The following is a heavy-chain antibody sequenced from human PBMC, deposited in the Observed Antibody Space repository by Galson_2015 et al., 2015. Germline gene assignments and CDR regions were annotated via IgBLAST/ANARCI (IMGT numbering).Heavy chain of an antibody. D-gene: IGHD6-19*01. CDR2: ISYDGSKK. Sequence: SLRLSCAASGFTFSNYGMHWVRQAPGKGLEWVAFISYDGSKKNYADSVKGRFTISRDNSKNTLYLQMNSLRAEDTAVYYCAKVRSIKAVAGPDFDYWGQGTLVTVSS. V-gene: IGHV3-30*18. CDR3: AKVRSIKAVAGPDFDY. CDR1: GFTFSNYG. J-gene: IGHJ4*02.